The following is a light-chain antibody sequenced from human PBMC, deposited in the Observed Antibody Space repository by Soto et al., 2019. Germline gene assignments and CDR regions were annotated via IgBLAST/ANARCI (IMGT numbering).Light chain of an antibody. CDR1: SYNIGSNT. CDR2: SNN. Sequence: QSVLTQPPSASGTPGQRVTISCSGSSYNIGSNTVNWYQQLPGTAPKLLIYSNNQRPSGVPDRFSGSKSGTSASLAISVLQSEDEADYYCAAWDDSLNGPYVFGTGTKVT. J-gene: IGLJ1*01. CDR3: AAWDDSLNGPYV. V-gene: IGLV1-44*01.